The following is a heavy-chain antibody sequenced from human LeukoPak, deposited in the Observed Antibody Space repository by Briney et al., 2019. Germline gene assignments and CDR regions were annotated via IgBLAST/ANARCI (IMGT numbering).Heavy chain of an antibody. CDR3: AKEVGFGYSSNNWFDP. Sequence: GRSLRLSCAASGFTFSSYGMHWVRQAPGKGLEWVAVIWYDGSNKYYADSVKGRFTISRDNSKNTLYLQMNSLRAEDTAVYYCAKEVGFGYSSNNWFDPWGQGTLVTVSS. CDR2: IWYDGSNK. CDR1: GFTFSSYG. J-gene: IGHJ5*02. V-gene: IGHV3-33*06. D-gene: IGHD6-13*01.